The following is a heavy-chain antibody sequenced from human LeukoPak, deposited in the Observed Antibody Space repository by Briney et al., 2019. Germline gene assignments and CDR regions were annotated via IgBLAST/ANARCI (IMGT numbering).Heavy chain of an antibody. CDR1: GFTFSSYA. D-gene: IGHD2-15*01. J-gene: IGHJ4*02. Sequence: GGSLRLSCAASGFTFSSYAMGWVRQAPGKGLEWVSYISSSSSTIYYADSVKGRFTISRDNAKNSLYLQMNSLRAEDTAVYYCAREGGFDYWGQGTLVTVSS. CDR2: ISSSSSTI. CDR3: AREGGFDY. V-gene: IGHV3-48*04.